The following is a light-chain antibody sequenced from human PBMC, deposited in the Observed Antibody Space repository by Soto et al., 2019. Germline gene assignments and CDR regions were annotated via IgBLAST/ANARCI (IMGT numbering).Light chain of an antibody. CDR3: QQYSDSVGT. J-gene: IGKJ1*01. V-gene: IGKV3-20*01. Sequence: EMLLTQSPGTLSLSPGERATLSCRASQSVSSDYLAWYQQRPGQAPRLLIYAASSRATGIPDRFSGSGSGTDFTLTISRLEPEDFAVYYCQQYSDSVGTFGQGTKVDIK. CDR1: QSVSSDY. CDR2: AAS.